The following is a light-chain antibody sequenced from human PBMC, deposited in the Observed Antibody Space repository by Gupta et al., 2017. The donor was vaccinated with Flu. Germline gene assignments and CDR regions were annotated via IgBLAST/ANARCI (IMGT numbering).Light chain of an antibody. J-gene: IGKJ1*01. Sequence: EIVLTQSPGTLSLSPGDRATLSCRATETLSSHVAWYQQRPGQAPRLLIHSASSRGTGVPDRFSGSGSGTDFTLRISSLEPEDFAVYFCQQYGSSPATFGQGTQVEMK. V-gene: IGKV3-20*01. CDR2: SAS. CDR1: ETLSSH. CDR3: QQYGSSPAT.